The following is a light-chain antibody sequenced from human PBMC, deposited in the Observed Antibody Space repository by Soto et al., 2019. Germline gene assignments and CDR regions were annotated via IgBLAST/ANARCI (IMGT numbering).Light chain of an antibody. Sequence: QSVLTQPPSVSGAPGQRVTISCTGSSSNIGAGYDVHWYQQHPGKAPKLIIYDVAKRPSGVPDRFSGSKSGNTASLTISGLQPEDEGDYSCCSYSGSRLIFGGGTKLTVL. J-gene: IGLJ2*01. CDR1: SSNIGAGYD. CDR2: DVA. CDR3: CSYSGSRLI. V-gene: IGLV1-40*01.